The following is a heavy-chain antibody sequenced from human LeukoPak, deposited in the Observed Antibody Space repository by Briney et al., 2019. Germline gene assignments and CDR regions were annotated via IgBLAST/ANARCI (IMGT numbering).Heavy chain of an antibody. Sequence: PSETLSLTCTVSRGSISNYYWGWIRRPPGKGLEWIGFFSYSGSTNYNPSLKSRVTISVDTSKNQFSLKLTSVTAADMAVYYCARDGPGDVGFDYWGQGTLVTVSS. CDR3: ARDGPGDVGFDY. CDR2: FSYSGST. V-gene: IGHV4-59*01. D-gene: IGHD7-27*01. CDR1: RGSISNYY. J-gene: IGHJ4*02.